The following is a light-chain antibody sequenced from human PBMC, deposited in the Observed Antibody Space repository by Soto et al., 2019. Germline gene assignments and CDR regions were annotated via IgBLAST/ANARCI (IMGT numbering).Light chain of an antibody. V-gene: IGLV2-8*02. J-gene: IGLJ1*01. CDR3: SSYAGSNNFV. CDR1: SSDVGGYNY. CDR2: EVS. Sequence: QSALTQPPSASRPPGQSFTISCTGTSSDVGGYNYVSWYQQHPGKAPKLMIYEVSKRPSGVPDRFSGSKSGNTASLTVSGLQAEDEADYYCSSYAGSNNFVFGTGTKVTVL.